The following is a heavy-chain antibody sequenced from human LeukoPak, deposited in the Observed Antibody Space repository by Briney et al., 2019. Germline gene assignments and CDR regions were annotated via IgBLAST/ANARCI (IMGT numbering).Heavy chain of an antibody. CDR3: ARDLSSTANWEFDY. D-gene: IGHD7-27*01. CDR2: IDPRSGGT. V-gene: IGHV1-2*02. J-gene: IGHJ4*02. CDR1: GYTFTDYY. Sequence: ASVKVSCKASGYTFTDYYIHWVRRAPGQGLEWMGWIDPRSGGTRCTQKLQGRVTMTSDTSISTAYMELTSLTSDDTALYYCARDLSSTANWEFDYWGQGTLVTVSS.